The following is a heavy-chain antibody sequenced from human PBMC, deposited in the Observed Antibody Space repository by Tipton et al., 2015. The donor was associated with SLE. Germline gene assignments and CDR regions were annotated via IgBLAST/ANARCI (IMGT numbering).Heavy chain of an antibody. J-gene: IGHJ6*02. Sequence: SLRFSCAASGFTFFTYAMHWVRQAPGKGLEWVAVISYDGSNKYYADSVKGRFTISRDNSKNTLYVQMNSLRAEDTAVYYCARDLVGPTGYGMDVWGQGTTVTASS. CDR1: GFTFFTYA. D-gene: IGHD1-26*01. CDR3: ARDLVGPTGYGMDV. V-gene: IGHV3-30*04. CDR2: ISYDGSNK.